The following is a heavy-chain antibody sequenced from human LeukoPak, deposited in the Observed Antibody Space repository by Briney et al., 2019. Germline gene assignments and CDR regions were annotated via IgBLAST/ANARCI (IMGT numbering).Heavy chain of an antibody. CDR1: GGSIRSYF. D-gene: IGHD6-6*01. CDR2: VYYSGST. V-gene: IGHV4-59*08. J-gene: IGHJ4*02. CDR3: ARRPDGTSHFDY. Sequence: SETLSLTCTVSGGSIRSYFWSWIRQPPGKGLEWIGYVYYSGSTNYNPSLKSRVTISVDTSKEQFSLKLSSVTAADTAVYYCARRPDGTSHFDYWGQGTLVTVSS.